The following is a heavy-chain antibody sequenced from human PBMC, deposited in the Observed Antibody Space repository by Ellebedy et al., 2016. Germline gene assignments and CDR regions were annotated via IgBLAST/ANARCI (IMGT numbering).Heavy chain of an antibody. Sequence: GESLKISXAASGFTFSSYGMHWVRQAPGKGLEWVAVIWYDGSNKYYADSVKGRFTISRDNSKNTLYLQMNSLRAEDTAVYYCARDLSSAHLGVLGYWGQGTLVTVSS. D-gene: IGHD3-22*01. CDR1: GFTFSSYG. V-gene: IGHV3-33*01. CDR3: ARDLSSAHLGVLGY. CDR2: IWYDGSNK. J-gene: IGHJ4*02.